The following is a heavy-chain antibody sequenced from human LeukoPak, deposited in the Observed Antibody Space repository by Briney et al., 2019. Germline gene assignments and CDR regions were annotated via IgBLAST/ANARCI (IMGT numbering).Heavy chain of an antibody. CDR3: ARVVDGYNGYYFDY. D-gene: IGHD5-24*01. CDR2: IIPILGIA. J-gene: IGHJ4*02. CDR1: GGTFSSYA. V-gene: IGHV1-69*04. Sequence: SVKVSCKASGGTFSSYAISWVRQAPGQGLEWMGRIIPILGIANYAQKFQGRVTITADKSTSTAYMELSSLRSEDTAVYYCARVVDGYNGYYFDYWGQGTLVTVSS.